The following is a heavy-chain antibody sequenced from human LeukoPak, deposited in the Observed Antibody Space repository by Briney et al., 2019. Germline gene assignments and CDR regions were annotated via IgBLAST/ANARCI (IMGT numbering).Heavy chain of an antibody. J-gene: IGHJ4*02. CDR2: ISYDGTNK. CDR1: GFTLSAYG. CDR3: AKEITRPNRAVAGLNY. Sequence: GGSLRLSCAASGFTLSAYGMHWVRQAPGKGLEWVAIISYDGTNKYYADSVKGRFTISRDNSKNTLYLQMNSLRAEDTAVYYCAKEITRPNRAVAGLNYWGQGTLVTVSS. D-gene: IGHD6-19*01. V-gene: IGHV3-30*18.